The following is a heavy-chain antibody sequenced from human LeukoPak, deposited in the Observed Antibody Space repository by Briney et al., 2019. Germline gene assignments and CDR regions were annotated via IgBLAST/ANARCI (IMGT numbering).Heavy chain of an antibody. J-gene: IGHJ4*02. V-gene: IGHV4-4*07. CDR3: AREMSGRQLWLNGGYSGPTGNYFDY. CDR2: IYTSGST. CDR1: GGSISSYY. D-gene: IGHD5-12*01. Sequence: SETLSLTCTVSGGSISSYYWSWIRQPAGKGLEWIGRIYTSGSTNYNPSLKSRVTMSVDTSKNQFSLKLSSVTAADTAVYYCAREMSGRQLWLNGGYSGPTGNYFDYWGQGTLVTVSS.